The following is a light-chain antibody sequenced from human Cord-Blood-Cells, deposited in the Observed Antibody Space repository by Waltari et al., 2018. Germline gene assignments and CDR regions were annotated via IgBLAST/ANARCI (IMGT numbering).Light chain of an antibody. CDR3: CSYAGSYTFV. J-gene: IGLJ1*01. CDR1: SSDVGGYNY. CDR2: DVS. Sequence: GSPGQSVTISCTGTSSDVGGYNYVSWYQQHPGKAPKLMIYDVSKRPSGVPDRFSGSKSGNTASLTISGLQAEDEADYYCCSYAGSYTFVFGTGTKVTVL. V-gene: IGLV2-11*01.